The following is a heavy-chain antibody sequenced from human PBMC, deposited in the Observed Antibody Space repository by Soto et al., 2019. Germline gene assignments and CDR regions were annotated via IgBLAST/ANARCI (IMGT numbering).Heavy chain of an antibody. Sequence: QITLKESGPTLVKPTQTLTLTCSFSGFSLSDTAVGVGWIRQPPGKALEWLGLIYWDDDNHYSPSLKNRLTITKDTSKNQVFLTMTNMDPVDTATYYCAHGSGWLHDYWGQGILVTVSS. J-gene: IGHJ4*02. CDR2: IYWDDDN. CDR1: GFSLSDTAVG. D-gene: IGHD6-19*01. V-gene: IGHV2-5*02. CDR3: AHGSGWLHDY.